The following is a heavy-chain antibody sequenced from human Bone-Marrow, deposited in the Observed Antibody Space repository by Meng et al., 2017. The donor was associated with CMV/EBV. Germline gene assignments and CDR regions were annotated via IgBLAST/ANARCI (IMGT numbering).Heavy chain of an antibody. J-gene: IGHJ3*02. CDR2: ISSDGGNK. CDR1: GFNFSTYG. V-gene: IGHV3-30-3*01. D-gene: IGHD1-26*01. CDR3: AREVGPTIFAFDM. Sequence: AASGFNFSTYGLHWVRQAPGKGLEWAAVISSDGGNKYYADAVRGRFTIFRDNSKNTLYLQTNNLRPKDTAVYYCAREVGPTIFAFDMWGQGTMVTVSS.